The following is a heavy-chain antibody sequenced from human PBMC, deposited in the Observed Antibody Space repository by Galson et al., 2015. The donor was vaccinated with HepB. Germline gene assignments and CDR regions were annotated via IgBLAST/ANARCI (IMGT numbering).Heavy chain of an antibody. D-gene: IGHD6-19*01. CDR3: TSLTGFSSGWT. CDR2: IRTITNNYAT. Sequence: SLRLSCAASGFIFSSYAMSWVRQAAGKGLEWVGRIRTITNNYATAYTASVKGRFSVSRDDSKNTAYLQMNSLKIEDTALYYCTSLTGFSSGWTWGQGSLVTVSS. J-gene: IGHJ5*02. V-gene: IGHV3-73*01. CDR1: GFIFSSYA.